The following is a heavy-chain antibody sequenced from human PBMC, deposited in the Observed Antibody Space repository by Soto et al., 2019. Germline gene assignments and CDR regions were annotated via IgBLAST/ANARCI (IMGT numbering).Heavy chain of an antibody. D-gene: IGHD3-22*01. CDR3: ARQIYDSDTGPNFQYYFDS. V-gene: IGHV5-51*01. J-gene: IGHJ4*02. Sequence: PGESLKISCKGSGNSFTTFWIAWVRQLPGKGLEWMGMIYPGDSQTYYSPSFRGHVTISATKSITTVFLQWSSLRASDTAMYYCARQIYDSDTGPNFQYYFDSWGQGTPVTVSS. CDR2: IYPGDSQT. CDR1: GNSFTTFW.